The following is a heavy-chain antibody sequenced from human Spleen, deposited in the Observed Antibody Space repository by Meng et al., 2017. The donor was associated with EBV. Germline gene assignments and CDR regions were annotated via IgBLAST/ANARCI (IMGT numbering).Heavy chain of an antibody. J-gene: IGHJ1*01. V-gene: IGHV4-34*01. D-gene: IGHD6-19*01. CDR1: GESLSGYY. CDR2: INHSGST. Sequence: QVQLQQWGAGLLKPSETLSLTSAVYGESLSGYYWSWIRQPPGKGLEWIGQINHSGSTNYNPSLKSRVTISVDTSKNHFSLTLSSVTAADTAVYYCARGSSSGWYYEYFQHWGQGTLVTVSS. CDR3: ARGSSSGWYYEYFQH.